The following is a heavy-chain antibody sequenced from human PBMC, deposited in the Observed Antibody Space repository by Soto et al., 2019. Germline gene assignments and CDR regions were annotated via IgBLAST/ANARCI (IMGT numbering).Heavy chain of an antibody. CDR1: GFTFSSYW. CDR3: ARAIRAGTGAFDI. J-gene: IGHJ3*02. D-gene: IGHD6-13*01. Sequence: SLRLSCAASGFTFSSYWMHWVRRAPGKGLVWVSRINSDGSSTSYADSVKGRFTISRDNAKNTLYLQMNSLRAEDTAVYYCARAIRAGTGAFDIWGQGTMVTVSS. CDR2: INSDGSST. V-gene: IGHV3-74*01.